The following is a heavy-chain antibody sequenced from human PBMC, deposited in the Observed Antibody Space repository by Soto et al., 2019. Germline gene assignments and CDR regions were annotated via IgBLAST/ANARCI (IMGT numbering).Heavy chain of an antibody. J-gene: IGHJ4*02. CDR1: GYTFNRYG. CDR2: ISAYNGNT. D-gene: IGHD3-10*01. Sequence: QVQLVQSGAEVKKPGASVTVSCKASGYTFNRYGISWVRQAPGQGVEWMGWISAYNGNTNSAQNLQGRVAMTTDTSTDTAYMELRSLRSDDTAVYYCAREGYYGSGSADYWGQGTLVTVSS. V-gene: IGHV1-18*01. CDR3: AREGYYGSGSADY.